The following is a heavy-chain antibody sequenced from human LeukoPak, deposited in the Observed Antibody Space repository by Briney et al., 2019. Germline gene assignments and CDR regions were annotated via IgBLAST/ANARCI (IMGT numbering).Heavy chain of an antibody. CDR2: ISSSSSYI. J-gene: IGHJ3*02. Sequence: GGSLRLSCAASGFTFSSYSMNWVRQAPGKGLEWVSSISSSSSYIYYADSVKGRFTISRDNAKNSLYLQMNSLRAEDTAVYYCARELGGWELPRGRAFDIWGQGTMVTVSS. CDR3: ARELGGWELPRGRAFDI. D-gene: IGHD1-26*01. CDR1: GFTFSSYS. V-gene: IGHV3-21*04.